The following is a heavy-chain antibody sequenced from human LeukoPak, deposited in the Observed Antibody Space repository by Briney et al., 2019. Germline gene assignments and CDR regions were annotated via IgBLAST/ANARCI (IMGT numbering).Heavy chain of an antibody. D-gene: IGHD2-15*01. CDR1: GDTLSEVP. V-gene: IGHV1-24*01. CDR3: ATGNSLGYCKGGRCFNY. CDR2: FDPEKSER. J-gene: IGHJ4*02. Sequence: ASVKVSCKVSGDTLSEVPMHWVRQAPGTGLEWMGGFDPEKSERIYAQNLRGRVTMTEETSTDTAFLELSSLTSEDTAVYYCATGNSLGYCKGGRCFNYWGQGTQVIVSS.